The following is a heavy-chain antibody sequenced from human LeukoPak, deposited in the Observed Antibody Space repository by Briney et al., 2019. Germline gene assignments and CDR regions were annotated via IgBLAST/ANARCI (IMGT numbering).Heavy chain of an antibody. CDR2: ISSSGSTI. CDR1: GFTFSDYY. Sequence: AGGSLRLSCAASGFTFSDYYMSWIRQAPGKGLEWVSYISSSGSTIYYADSVKGRFTISRDNAKNSLYLQMNSLRAEDTAVYYCARELMDSNTWLYGMDVWGQGTTVTVSS. CDR3: ARELMDSNTWLYGMDV. D-gene: IGHD6-13*01. V-gene: IGHV3-11*01. J-gene: IGHJ6*02.